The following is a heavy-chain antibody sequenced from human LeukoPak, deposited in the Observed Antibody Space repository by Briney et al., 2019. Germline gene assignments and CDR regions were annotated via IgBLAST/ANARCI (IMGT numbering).Heavy chain of an antibody. Sequence: SETLSLTCTVSGGSISSYYWSWIRQPPGKGLEWIGYIYYSGSTNYNPSLKSRVTISVDTSKNQFSLKLSSVTAADTAVYYCAREDIVGATSTLSHWGQGTLVTVSS. J-gene: IGHJ4*02. CDR3: AREDIVGATSTLSH. CDR1: GGSISSYY. D-gene: IGHD1-26*01. CDR2: IYYSGST. V-gene: IGHV4-59*01.